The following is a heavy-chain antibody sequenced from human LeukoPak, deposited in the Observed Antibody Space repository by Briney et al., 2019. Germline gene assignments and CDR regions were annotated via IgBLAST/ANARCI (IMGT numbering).Heavy chain of an antibody. J-gene: IGHJ4*02. D-gene: IGHD2-21*01. CDR1: GFTFSSYG. V-gene: IGHV3-23*01. CDR3: AKAPVTSCRGAYCYPFDS. Sequence: GGSLRLSCAASGFTFSSYGMSWVRRAPGKGLEWVSAISGSGGSTYYADSVKGRFTISRDNSKNTLYLQMNSLRAEDAAVYFCAKAPVTSCRGAYCYPFDSWGQGTLVTVSS. CDR2: ISGSGGST.